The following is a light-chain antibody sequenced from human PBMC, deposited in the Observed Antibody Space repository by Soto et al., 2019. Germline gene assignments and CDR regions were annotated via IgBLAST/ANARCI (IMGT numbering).Light chain of an antibody. CDR2: SNN. J-gene: IGLJ1*01. CDR3: AAWDDSLNAHYV. V-gene: IGLV1-44*01. CDR1: SSNIGSNT. Sequence: QSVLTQPPSASGTPGQRVTISCSGSSSNIGSNTVNWYQQLPGTAPKLLIYSNNQRPSGVPDRFSGSKSGTLASLAISGLQSEDEADYYCAAWDDSLNAHYVFGTGTKLTVL.